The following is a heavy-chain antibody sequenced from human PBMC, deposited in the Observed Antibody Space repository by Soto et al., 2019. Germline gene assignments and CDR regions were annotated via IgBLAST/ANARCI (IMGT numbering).Heavy chain of an antibody. CDR2: INAGHGNT. CDR1: GYPFTSYA. J-gene: IGHJ6*02. D-gene: IGHD3-22*01. CDR3: ARGKPLDSRIPHSYGMGV. Sequence: QVQLVQSGAEAKKPGASVKVSCKASGYPFTSYALHWVRQAPGQRLAWMGWINAGHGNTKYSQKFQGRATITRDTSASTAYKALSSLRSEDTAVYYGARGKPLDSRIPHSYGMGVWGQGTTVNVSS. V-gene: IGHV1-3*01.